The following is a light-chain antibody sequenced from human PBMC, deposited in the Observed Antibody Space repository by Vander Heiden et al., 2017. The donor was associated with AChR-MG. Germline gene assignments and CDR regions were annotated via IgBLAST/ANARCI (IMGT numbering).Light chain of an antibody. Sequence: SYELTQPPSVSVYPGQTDSITCSGDKLGDKYACWYQLKPGHSPVLVIYQDSKRPSGIPERFSGSNSGNTATLTISGTQAMDEADYSCQAWDSSTVVFGGGTKLTGL. CDR2: QDS. V-gene: IGLV3-1*01. CDR3: QAWDSSTVV. J-gene: IGLJ2*01. CDR1: KLGDKY.